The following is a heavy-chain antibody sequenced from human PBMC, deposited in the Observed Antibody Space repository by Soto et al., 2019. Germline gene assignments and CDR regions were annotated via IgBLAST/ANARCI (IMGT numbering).Heavy chain of an antibody. Sequence: EVQLVESGGGLVQPGGSLKLSCAASGFSFSDSAMHWVRQASGKGLEWVGRIRTKPNSYATAYAASVKGRFTISRDDSRNMAYLQMNSLKTEDTDLYYCTTASSSSGFDYWGQGALVTVSS. V-gene: IGHV3-73*01. D-gene: IGHD6-6*01. J-gene: IGHJ4*02. CDR3: TTASSSSGFDY. CDR1: GFSFSDSA. CDR2: IRTKPNSYAT.